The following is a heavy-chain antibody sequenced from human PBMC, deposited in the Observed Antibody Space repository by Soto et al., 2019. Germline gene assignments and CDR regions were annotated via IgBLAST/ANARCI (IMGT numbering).Heavy chain of an antibody. D-gene: IGHD3-22*01. CDR1: GGSISSYY. J-gene: IGHJ4*02. V-gene: IGHV4-59*12. CDR2: IYYSGST. CDR3: ASRSYYDSTGYFTY. Sequence: SETLSLTCTVSGGSISSYYWSWIRQPPGKGLEWIGYIYYSGSTNYNPSLKSRVTISVDTSKNQFSLRLSSVTAADTAMYYCASRSYYDSTGYFTYWGQGTLVTVSS.